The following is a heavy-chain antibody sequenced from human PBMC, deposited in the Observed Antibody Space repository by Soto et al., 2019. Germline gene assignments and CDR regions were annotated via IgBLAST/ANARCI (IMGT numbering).Heavy chain of an antibody. CDR3: GRGAAEFFWFDH. D-gene: IGHD3-10*01. CDR1: GYTFTDYY. J-gene: IGHJ5*02. Sequence: QVQLVQSGAEVKKPGASVKVSCEASGYTFTDYYIHWVRQAPGQGLEWMGWINPNSGGTDYARKFQGRVIMTGDTSITTAYMELGRLTSDDTALYYCGRGAAEFFWFDHWGQGALVTVSS. CDR2: INPNSGGT. V-gene: IGHV1-2*02.